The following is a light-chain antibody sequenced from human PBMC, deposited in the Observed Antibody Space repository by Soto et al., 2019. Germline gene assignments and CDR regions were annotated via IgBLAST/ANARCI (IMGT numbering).Light chain of an antibody. CDR2: GAS. CDR3: QQYGSAPAWT. CDR1: QSISSSY. J-gene: IGKJ1*01. Sequence: EIVLTQSPGTLSLSPGERATLSCRASQSISSSYLAWYQQKPGQAPRLLIYGASKRTTGIPDRFSGSGSGTDFTRTISSLESEDLAGYSGQQYGSAPAWTSGQGTKVEIK. V-gene: IGKV3-20*01.